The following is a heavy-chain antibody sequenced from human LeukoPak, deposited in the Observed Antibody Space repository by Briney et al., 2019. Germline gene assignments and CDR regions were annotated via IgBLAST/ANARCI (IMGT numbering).Heavy chain of an antibody. D-gene: IGHD3-22*01. V-gene: IGHV1-69*06. CDR2: IIPMFGTA. J-gene: IGHJ5*02. CDR1: GVTFSSYA. CDR3: ARDVLDYYDRSGYVT. Sequence: EASVKVSCKTSGVTFSSYAISWVRQAPGQGLEWMGGIIPMFGTANYAQKFQGRVTITADKSTSTAFMELSSLRSDDTAMYYCARDVLDYYDRSGYVTWGQGTLVTVSS.